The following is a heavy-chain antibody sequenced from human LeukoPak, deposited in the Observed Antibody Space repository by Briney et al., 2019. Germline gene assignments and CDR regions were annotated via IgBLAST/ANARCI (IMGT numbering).Heavy chain of an antibody. CDR3: ARGDLRLGELSLDL. CDR1: GGSISSYY. CDR2: IHYSGST. V-gene: IGHV4-59*01. J-gene: IGHJ2*01. Sequence: SETLSLTCTVSGGSISSYYWSWIRQPPGKGLEWIGYIHYSGSTNYNPSLKSRVTISVDTSKNQFSLKLSSVTAADTAVYYCARGDLRLGELSLDLWGRGTLVTVSS. D-gene: IGHD3-16*02.